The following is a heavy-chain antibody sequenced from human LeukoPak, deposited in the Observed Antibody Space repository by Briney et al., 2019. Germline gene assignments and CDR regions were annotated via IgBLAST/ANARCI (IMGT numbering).Heavy chain of an antibody. D-gene: IGHD4-17*01. CDR3: ARDRDYGDYHDAFDI. V-gene: IGHV3-64*02. CDR2: ISSNGGST. J-gene: IGHJ3*02. Sequence: PGGSLRLSCAASGFTFSSYAMHWVRQAPGKGLEYVSAISSNGGSTYYADSVKGRFTISRDNSKNTLYLQMDSLRAEDMAVCYCARDRDYGDYHDAFDIWGQGTVVTVSS. CDR1: GFTFSSYA.